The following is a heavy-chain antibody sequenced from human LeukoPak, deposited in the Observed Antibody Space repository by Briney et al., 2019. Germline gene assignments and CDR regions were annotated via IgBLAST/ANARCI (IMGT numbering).Heavy chain of an antibody. CDR2: IYYSGST. CDR1: GGSISSSSYY. V-gene: IGHV4-39*01. CDR3: ARSWVFDY. J-gene: IGHJ4*02. D-gene: IGHD1-26*01. Sequence: SEPLSLTCTVPGGSISSSSYYWGWIRHPPGKGLEWIGSIYYSGSTYYNPSLKSRVTISVDTSKNQFSLKLSSVTAADTAVYYCARSWVFDYWGQGTLVTVSS.